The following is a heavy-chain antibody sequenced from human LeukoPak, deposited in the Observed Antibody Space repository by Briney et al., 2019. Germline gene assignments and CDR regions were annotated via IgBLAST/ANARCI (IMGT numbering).Heavy chain of an antibody. CDR3: VSGRGSWGY. Sequence: SETLSLTCTVPGGSICSYYSRWGWQPPGKGLEWIGFIYYSGSTNYNPSLKSRVTISVDTSKNQFSLKLSSVTAADTAGNYCVSGRGSWGYWGQGTLVTVSS. J-gene: IGHJ4*02. D-gene: IGHD3-10*01. V-gene: IGHV4-59*08. CDR2: IYYSGST. CDR1: GGSICSYY.